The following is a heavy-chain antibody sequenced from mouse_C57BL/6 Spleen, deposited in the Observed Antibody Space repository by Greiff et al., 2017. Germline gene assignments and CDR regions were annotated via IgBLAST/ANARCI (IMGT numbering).Heavy chain of an antibody. V-gene: IGHV1-80*01. D-gene: IGHD4-1*01. CDR3: AITGTYAMDY. CDR2: IYPGDGDT. Sequence: QVQLQQSGAELVKPGASVKISCKASGYAFSSYWMNWVKQRPGKGLEWIGQIYPGDGDTNYNGKFKGKATLTADKSSSTTYMPLSSLTSEDSAVYFCAITGTYAMDYWGQGTSVTVSS. CDR1: GYAFSSYW. J-gene: IGHJ4*01.